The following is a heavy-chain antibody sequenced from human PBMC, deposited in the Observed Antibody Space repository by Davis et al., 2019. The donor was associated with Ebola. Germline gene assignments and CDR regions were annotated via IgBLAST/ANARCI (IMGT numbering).Heavy chain of an antibody. D-gene: IGHD6-19*01. CDR1: GGSISSYY. CDR3: ARDGVGGWFRDDWYFDL. V-gene: IGHV4-59*01. CDR2: IYYSGST. Sequence: MPGGSLRLSCTVSGGSISSYYWSWIRQPPGKGLEWIGYIYYSGSTNYNPSLKSRVTISVDTSKNQFSLKLSSVTAADTAVYYCARDGVGGWFRDDWYFDLWGRGTLVTVSS. J-gene: IGHJ2*01.